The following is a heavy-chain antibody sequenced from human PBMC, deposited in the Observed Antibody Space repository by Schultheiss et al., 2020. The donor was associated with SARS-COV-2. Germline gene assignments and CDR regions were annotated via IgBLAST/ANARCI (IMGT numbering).Heavy chain of an antibody. V-gene: IGHV3-33*01. J-gene: IGHJ6*02. CDR2: IWYDGSER. CDR1: GFRFRDYG. Sequence: GGSLRLSCAASGFRFRDYGMHWVRQAPGKGLEWLAIIWYDGSERYYADSVRGRFIISRDNAKDTLYLQMNSLRVDDTAVYYCAREGYSSGWAGYYYYYGMDVWGQGTTVTVSS. CDR3: AREGYSSGWAGYYYYYGMDV. D-gene: IGHD6-19*01.